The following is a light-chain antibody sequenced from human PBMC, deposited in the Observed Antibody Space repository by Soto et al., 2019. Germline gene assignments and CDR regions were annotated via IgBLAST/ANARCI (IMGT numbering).Light chain of an antibody. V-gene: IGKV1-5*01. CDR1: QDISGW. Sequence: ITWLSSQDISGWLAWYQQKPGKAPKVLIYDASSLESGVPLRFSGGGSGTESAVSTSLLQPYAYASYYCHPDKNLIAGTFGGGTKVDIK. CDR3: HPDKNLIAGT. J-gene: IGKJ4*01. CDR2: DAS.